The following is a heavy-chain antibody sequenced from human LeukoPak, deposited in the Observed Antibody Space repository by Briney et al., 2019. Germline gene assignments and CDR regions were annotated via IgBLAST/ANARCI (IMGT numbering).Heavy chain of an antibody. J-gene: IGHJ4*02. V-gene: IGHV1-2*02. CDR1: GYTFTGYY. CDR2: INPNSGGT. Sequence: GASVKVSCKASGYTFTGYYMHWVRQAPGQGLEWMGWINPNSGGTNYAQKFQGRVTMTRDTSISTAYMELSRLRSDDTAVYYCARVGYSYGPSMYYFDYWGQGTLVTVSS. D-gene: IGHD5-18*01. CDR3: ARVGYSYGPSMYYFDY.